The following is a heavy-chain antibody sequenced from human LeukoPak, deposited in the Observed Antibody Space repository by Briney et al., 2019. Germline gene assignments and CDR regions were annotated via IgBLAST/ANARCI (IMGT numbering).Heavy chain of an antibody. V-gene: IGHV1-2*02. D-gene: IGHD6-19*01. J-gene: IGHJ4*02. CDR1: VYTFTGYY. CDR3: ARDGCSGRCSGYDY. CDR2: INPNSGGT. Sequence: GASVKVSCKASVYTFTGYYMHWVRQAPGQGLEWMGWINPNSGGTNYAQKFQGRVTITRDTSISTAYMELSRLRSDDTAVYYCARDGCSGRCSGYDYWGQGTLVTVSS.